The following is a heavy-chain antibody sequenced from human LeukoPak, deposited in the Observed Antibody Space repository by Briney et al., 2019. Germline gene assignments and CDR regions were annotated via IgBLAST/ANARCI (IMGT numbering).Heavy chain of an antibody. CDR2: IQHGGTT. CDR1: GLSFGGAW. J-gene: IGHJ4*02. Sequence: GGSLRLSCATSGLSFGGAWLSWVRQAPGKGLEWIGRIQHGGTTHYAAPLSGRFTISRDASKATLYLHMNNLNTEDTAIYYCTTVTHFYLGGQGILVTVSS. D-gene: IGHD2/OR15-2a*01. CDR3: TTVTHFYL. V-gene: IGHV3-15*05.